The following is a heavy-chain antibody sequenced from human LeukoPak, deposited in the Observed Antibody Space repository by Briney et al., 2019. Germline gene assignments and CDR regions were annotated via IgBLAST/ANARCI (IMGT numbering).Heavy chain of an antibody. D-gene: IGHD6-6*01. CDR2: IIPIFGTA. J-gene: IGHJ3*02. Sequence: SVKVSCKASGGTFSSYATSWVRQAPGQGLEWMGGIIPIFGTANYAQKFQGRVTITTDESTSTAYMELSSLRSEDTAVYYCARGYSSSFLSAFDIWGQGTMVTVSS. V-gene: IGHV1-69*05. CDR1: GGTFSSYA. CDR3: ARGYSSSFLSAFDI.